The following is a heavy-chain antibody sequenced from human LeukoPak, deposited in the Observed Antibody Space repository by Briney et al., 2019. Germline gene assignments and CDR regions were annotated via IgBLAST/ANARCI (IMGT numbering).Heavy chain of an antibody. J-gene: IGHJ4*02. CDR1: GGSISSYY. V-gene: IGHV4-59*01. CDR2: IYYSGST. CDR3: ARGVKDLKDIVVVVAATREYYFDY. Sequence: PSETLSLTCTVSGGSISSYYWSWIRQPPGKGLEWIGYIYYSGSTDYNPSLKSRVTISVDTSKNQFSLKLSSVTAADTAVYYCARGVKDLKDIVVVVAATREYYFDYWGQGTLVTVSS. D-gene: IGHD2-15*01.